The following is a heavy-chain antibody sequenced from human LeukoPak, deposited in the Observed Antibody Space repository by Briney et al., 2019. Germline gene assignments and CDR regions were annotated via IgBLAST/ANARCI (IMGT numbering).Heavy chain of an antibody. J-gene: IGHJ4*02. CDR1: GFTFSSYA. CDR2: ISYDGSNK. D-gene: IGHD3-10*01. Sequence: GGSLRLSCAASGFTFSSYAMHWVRQAPGKGLEWVAVISYDGSNKYYADSVKGRFTISRDNSKNTLYLQMNSLRAEDTAVYYCVRSGYYGSGSFDYWGQGTLVTVSS. CDR3: VRSGYYGSGSFDY. V-gene: IGHV3-30*01.